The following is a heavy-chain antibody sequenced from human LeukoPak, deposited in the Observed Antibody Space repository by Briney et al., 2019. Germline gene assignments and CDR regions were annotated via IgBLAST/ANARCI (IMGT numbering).Heavy chain of an antibody. J-gene: IGHJ5*02. V-gene: IGHV5-51*01. Sequence: GESLKISCQASGYRFDSSWIGWVRQMPGKGLEWMGTIFPADSNTRYSPSFQGQVTISVDKSNNTAYLQWSSLKASDTAIYYCARLSGGSPWGQGTLVTVSS. CDR2: IFPADSNT. CDR3: ARLSGGSP. D-gene: IGHD2-15*01. CDR1: GYRFDSSW.